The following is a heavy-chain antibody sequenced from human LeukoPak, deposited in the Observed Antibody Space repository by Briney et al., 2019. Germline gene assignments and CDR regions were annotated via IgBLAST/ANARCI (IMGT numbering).Heavy chain of an antibody. CDR1: GYCFTSYW. V-gene: IGHV5-51*01. Sequence: GESLKISCKGSGYCFTSYWIGWVRQMPGKGLESMGIIYPGDSDTRYSPSFQGQVTISADRFISTAYLQWSSLKASDTAMYYCARHETGPYFDYWGQGTLVTVSS. CDR3: ARHETGPYFDY. J-gene: IGHJ4*02. CDR2: IYPGDSDT. D-gene: IGHD1-1*01.